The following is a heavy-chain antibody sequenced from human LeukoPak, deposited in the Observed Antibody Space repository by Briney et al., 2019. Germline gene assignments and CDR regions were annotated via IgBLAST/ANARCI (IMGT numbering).Heavy chain of an antibody. Sequence: PGRSLRLSCAASGFTFSSYGMHWVRQAPGKGLEWVAVIWYDGSNKYYADSVKGRFTISRDNSKNTLYLQMNSLRAEDTAVYYCANDEGDYYDSSGYYYAYDYWGQGTLVTVSS. D-gene: IGHD3-22*01. CDR2: IWYDGSNK. V-gene: IGHV3-33*06. CDR3: ANDEGDYYDSSGYYYAYDY. J-gene: IGHJ4*02. CDR1: GFTFSSYG.